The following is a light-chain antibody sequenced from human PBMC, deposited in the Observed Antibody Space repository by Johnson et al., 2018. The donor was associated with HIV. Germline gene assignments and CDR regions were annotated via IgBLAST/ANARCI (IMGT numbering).Light chain of an antibody. J-gene: IGLJ1*01. CDR1: SSNIGNNY. Sequence: QSILTQPPSVSAAPGQKVTISCSGSSSNIGNNYVSWYQQIPGRAPKLLIYDNNKRPSGIPDRFSGSKSGTSATLGITGLQTGDEADYYCGTLDSSLSALYVFGTGTKVTVL. CDR3: GTLDSSLSALYV. CDR2: DNN. V-gene: IGLV1-51*01.